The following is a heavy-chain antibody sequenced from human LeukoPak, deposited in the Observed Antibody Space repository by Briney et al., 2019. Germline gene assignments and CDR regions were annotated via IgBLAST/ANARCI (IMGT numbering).Heavy chain of an antibody. J-gene: IGHJ3*02. CDR3: AKDRMVTTGLGALDI. Sequence: PGGSLSLSCAASGFTFSSYAMSWVRQAPGKGLEWVSAIGGSGVHTYYADSAKGRFTISRDNSKSTLYLQMNNLRGEDTVVYYCAKDRMVTTGLGALDIWGPGTMVTVSS. CDR1: GFTFSSYA. D-gene: IGHD4-17*01. CDR2: IGGSGVHT. V-gene: IGHV3-23*01.